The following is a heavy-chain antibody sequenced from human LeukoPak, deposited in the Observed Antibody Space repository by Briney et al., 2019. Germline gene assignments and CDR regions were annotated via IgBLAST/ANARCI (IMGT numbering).Heavy chain of an antibody. D-gene: IGHD3-3*01. CDR3: ARDGVLRFLELNYYYYMDV. CDR2: ISAYNGNT. J-gene: IGHJ6*03. Sequence: EASVKVSCKASGYTFTSYGISWVRQAPGQGLEWMGWISAYNGNTNYAQKLQGRVTMTTDTSTSTAYMELRSLRSDDTAVYYCARDGVLRFLELNYYYYMDVWGKGTTVTVSS. V-gene: IGHV1-18*01. CDR1: GYTFTSYG.